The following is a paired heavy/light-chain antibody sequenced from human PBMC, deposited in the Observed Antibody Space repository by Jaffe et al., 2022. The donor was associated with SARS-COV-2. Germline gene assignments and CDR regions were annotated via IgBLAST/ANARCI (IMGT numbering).Light chain of an antibody. V-gene: IGLV2-14*03. CDR3: TSFTSDATRV. Sequence: QSALAQPASVSGSPGQSITISCTGTSSDIGGYNYVSWYQQHPGTGPKLIIYDVDNRPSGVANRFSGSKSGNMASLTISGLQAEDEGDYYCTSFTSDATRVFGTGTKVTVL. J-gene: IGLJ1*01. CDR2: DVD. CDR1: SSDIGGYNY.
Heavy chain of an antibody. V-gene: IGHV3-48*02. CDR2: ISGSGSFI. CDR3: ARDLRYANSDSSGYDYVTHYYAMDV. J-gene: IGHJ6*02. CDR1: GFTFRSYN. D-gene: IGHD3-22*01. Sequence: EVQLVDSGGGLVEPGGSLRLSCEASGFTFRSYNMNWVRQAPGKGLEWLSYISGSGSFIFYADSVKGRFSTSRDNAKNFLYLQMNSLRDEDTAVYYCARDLRYANSDSSGYDYVTHYYAMDVWGPGTTVTVS.